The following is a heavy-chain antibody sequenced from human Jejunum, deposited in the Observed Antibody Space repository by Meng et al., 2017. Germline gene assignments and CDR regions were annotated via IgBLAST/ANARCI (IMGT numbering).Heavy chain of an antibody. CDR1: GGSISSSDW. D-gene: IGHD3-16*02. CDR3: AREWSGSFRHFDY. CDR2: IHHSGST. J-gene: IGHJ4*02. Sequence: VPLQESGPGLLKPSGHLSLTCGVSGGSISSSDWWSWVRQPPGKGLEWIGEIHHSGSTNYNPSLKSRVTISVDKSKNQFSLKLSSVTAADTAVYYCAREWSGSFRHFDYWGQGTLVTVSS. V-gene: IGHV4-4*02.